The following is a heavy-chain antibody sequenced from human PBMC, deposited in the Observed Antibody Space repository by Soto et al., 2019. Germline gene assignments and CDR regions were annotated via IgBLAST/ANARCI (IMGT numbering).Heavy chain of an antibody. Sequence: SQTLSLTCAISGDSVSSNTAAWNWIRSSPSRGLEWLGRTYYRSNWRRDYAVSVKSRITVNPDTSKNHFSLQLNSVTPDDTAVYYCGRGVAGNGFDLWGQGTLVTVSS. CDR3: GRGVAGNGFDL. CDR1: GDSVSSNTAA. J-gene: IGHJ4*02. CDR2: TYYRSNWRR. D-gene: IGHD6-19*01. V-gene: IGHV6-1*01.